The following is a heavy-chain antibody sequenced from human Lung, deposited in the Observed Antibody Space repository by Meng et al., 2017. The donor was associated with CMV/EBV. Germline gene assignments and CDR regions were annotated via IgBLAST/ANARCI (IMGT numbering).Heavy chain of an antibody. J-gene: IGHJ4*02. CDR1: GFTVSSYG. CDR3: AKVPGYGDYAAYFDY. D-gene: IGHD4-17*01. Sequence: QVQLVESGGGVVQPGGSLRPACASSGFTVSSYGMHWVRQAPGKGLEWVAFIRYDGSNKYYADSVKGRFTISRDNSKNTLYLQMNSLRAEDTAVYYCAKVPGYGDYAAYFDYWGQGTLVTVSS. CDR2: IRYDGSNK. V-gene: IGHV3-30*02.